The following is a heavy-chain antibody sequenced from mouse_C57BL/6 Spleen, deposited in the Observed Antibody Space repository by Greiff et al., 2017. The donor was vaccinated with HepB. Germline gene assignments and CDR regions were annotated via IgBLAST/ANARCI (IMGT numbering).Heavy chain of an antibody. CDR1: GFTFSSYA. D-gene: IGHD2-4*01. Sequence: DVQLVESGGGLVKPGGSLKLSCAASGFTFSSYAMSWVRQTPEKRLEWVATISDGGSYTYYPDNVKGRFTISRDNAKNNLYLQMSHLKSEDTAMYYCASLYDYDEAMDYWGQRTSVTVSS. J-gene: IGHJ4*01. CDR2: ISDGGSYT. V-gene: IGHV5-4*01. CDR3: ASLYDYDEAMDY.